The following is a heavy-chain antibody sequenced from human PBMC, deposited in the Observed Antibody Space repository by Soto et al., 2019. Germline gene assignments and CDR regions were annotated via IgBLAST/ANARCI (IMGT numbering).Heavy chain of an antibody. CDR3: ARARLSRSWWFDP. CDR1: GGSISSYY. Sequence: QVQLQESGPGLVKPSETLSLTCTVSGGSISSYYWSWIRQPPGKGLEWIGYIYYSGSTNYNPSLKSRVTISVETSKTQFSLKLSSVTAADTAVYSCARARLSRSWWFDPWGQGTLVTVSS. D-gene: IGHD3-10*01. V-gene: IGHV4-59*01. CDR2: IYYSGST. J-gene: IGHJ5*02.